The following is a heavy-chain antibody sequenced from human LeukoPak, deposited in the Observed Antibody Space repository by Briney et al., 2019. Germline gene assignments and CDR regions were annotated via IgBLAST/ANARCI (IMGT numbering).Heavy chain of an antibody. D-gene: IGHD2-15*01. J-gene: IGHJ6*02. V-gene: IGHV3-30*03. CDR1: GFTFSSYW. CDR3: ARGEDIVVVVAGHYYGMDV. Sequence: QPGGSLRLSCAASGFTFSSYWMSWVRQAPGKGLEWVAVISYDGSNKYYADSVKGRFTISRDNSKNTLYLQMNSLRAEDTAVYYCARGEDIVVVVAGHYYGMDVWGQGTTVTVSS. CDR2: ISYDGSNK.